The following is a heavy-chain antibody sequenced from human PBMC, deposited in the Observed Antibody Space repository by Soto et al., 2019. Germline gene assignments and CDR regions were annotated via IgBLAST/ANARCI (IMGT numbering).Heavy chain of an antibody. J-gene: IGHJ4*02. V-gene: IGHV1-69*02. CDR2: IIPILGIA. CDR3: ASPGESRSGYDFDY. D-gene: IGHD3-3*01. Sequence: PAKISCKSCRDTVNIYTITWLRQAPGQGLEWMGRIIPILGIASYAQKFQGRVTITADKSTSTAYMELSSLRSEDTAVYYCASPGESRSGYDFDYWGQGTLVTVSS. CDR1: RDTVNIYT.